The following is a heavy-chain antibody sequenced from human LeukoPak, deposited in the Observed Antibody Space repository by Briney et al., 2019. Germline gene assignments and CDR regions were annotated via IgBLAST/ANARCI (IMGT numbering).Heavy chain of an antibody. V-gene: IGHV3-9*01. J-gene: IGHJ4*02. CDR1: GFTFDDYA. Sequence: PGGSLRLSCAASGFTFDDYAMHWVRQAPGKGLEWVSGISWNSGSIGYADSVKGRFTISRDNAKNSLYLQMNSLRAEDTAVYYCARDLPYYYDSSGFDYWGQGTLVTVSS. D-gene: IGHD3-22*01. CDR3: ARDLPYYYDSSGFDY. CDR2: ISWNSGSI.